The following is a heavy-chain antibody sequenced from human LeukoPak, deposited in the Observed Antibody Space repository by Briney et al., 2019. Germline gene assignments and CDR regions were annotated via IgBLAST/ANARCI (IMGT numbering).Heavy chain of an antibody. D-gene: IGHD6-13*01. J-gene: IGHJ5*02. CDR2: IYPGDSDT. CDR1: GYSFTSYW. Sequence: GESLKISCKGSGYSFTSYWIGWVRQMPGKGLEWMGIIYPGDSDTRYSPSFQSHVTTSADKSISTAYLQWSRLKASDTAMYYCARQIGGIAAAGTGWFDPWGQGTLVTVSS. CDR3: ARQIGGIAAAGTGWFDP. V-gene: IGHV5-51*01.